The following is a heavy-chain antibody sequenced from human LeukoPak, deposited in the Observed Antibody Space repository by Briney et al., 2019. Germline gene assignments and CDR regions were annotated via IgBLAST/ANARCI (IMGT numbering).Heavy chain of an antibody. D-gene: IGHD3-22*01. CDR1: GGTFSSYA. J-gene: IGHJ4*02. CDR3: ARALTYYYDSSGYYEVRPFDY. V-gene: IGHV1-69*05. Sequence: GSSVKVSCKASGGTFSSYAISWVRQAPGQGLEWMGGIIPIFGTANYAQKLQGRVTMTTDTSTSTAYMELRSLRSDDTAVYYCARALTYYYDSSGYYEVRPFDYWGQGTLVTVSS. CDR2: IIPIFGTA.